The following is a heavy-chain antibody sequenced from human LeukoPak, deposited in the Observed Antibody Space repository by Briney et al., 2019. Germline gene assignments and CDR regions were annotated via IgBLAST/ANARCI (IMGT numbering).Heavy chain of an antibody. CDR3: ARERYCSGGSCSRGFDP. V-gene: IGHV3-30-3*01. CDR1: GFTFSSYA. J-gene: IGHJ5*02. CDR2: ISYDGSNK. D-gene: IGHD2-15*01. Sequence: GRSLRLSCAASGFTFSSYAMHWVRQAPGKGLEWVVVISYDGSNKYYADSVKGRFTISRDNSKNTLYLQMNSLRAEDTAVYYCARERYCSGGSCSRGFDPWGQGTLVTVSS.